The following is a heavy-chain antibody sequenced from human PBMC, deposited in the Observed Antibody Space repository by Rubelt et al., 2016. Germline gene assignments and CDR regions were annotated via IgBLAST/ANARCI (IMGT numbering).Heavy chain of an antibody. D-gene: IGHD3/OR15-3a*01. J-gene: IGHJ4*02. V-gene: IGHV3-23*01. CDR3: AKWTESFDY. CDR2: ST. Sequence: STYYADSVKGRFTISRDNSKNTLYLQMNSLRAEDTAVYYCAKWTESFDYWGQGTLVTVSS.